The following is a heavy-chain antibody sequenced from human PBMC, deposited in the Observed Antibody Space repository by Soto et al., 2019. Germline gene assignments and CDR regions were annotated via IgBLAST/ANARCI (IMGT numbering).Heavy chain of an antibody. D-gene: IGHD2-15*01. J-gene: IGHJ3*02. CDR1: GYTFTDYY. CDR2: INPNSGGT. V-gene: IGHV1-2*02. CDR3: AREQDIVVVVAALGDAFDI. Sequence: GASVKVSCKASGYTFTDYYIHWVRQAPGQGLEWMGWINPNSGGTNYAQKFQGRVTMTRDTSIRTAYMEVSRLRSDDTAVYYCAREQDIVVVVAALGDAFDIWGQGTTVTVS.